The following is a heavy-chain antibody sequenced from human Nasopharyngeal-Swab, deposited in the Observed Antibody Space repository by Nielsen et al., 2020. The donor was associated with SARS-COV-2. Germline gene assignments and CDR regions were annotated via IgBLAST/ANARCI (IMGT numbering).Heavy chain of an antibody. CDR2: ISYDGSNK. CDR3: ARQYCTNGVCSNYYYYYMDV. V-gene: IGHV3-30-3*01. CDR1: GFTFSSYA. Sequence: GESLKISCAASGFTFSSYAMHWVRQAPGKGLEWVAVISYDGSNKYYADSVKGRFTISRDNSKNTLYLQMNSLRAEDTAVYYCARQYCTNGVCSNYYYYYMDVWGKGTTVTVSS. J-gene: IGHJ6*03. D-gene: IGHD2-8*01.